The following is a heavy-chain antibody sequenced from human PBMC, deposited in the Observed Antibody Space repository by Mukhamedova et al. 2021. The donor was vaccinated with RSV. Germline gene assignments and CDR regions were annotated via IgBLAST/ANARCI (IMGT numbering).Heavy chain of an antibody. V-gene: IGHV3-21*06. CDR2: ISGSGSYI. D-gene: IGHD6-25*01. Sequence: GLEWVSSISGSGSYIYYADSMKGRFTISRDNAKNSLFLFMNSLRADDTAIYYCARDFGVAADRGWFDPWGQGTRVNVSS. CDR3: ARDFGVAADRGWFDP. J-gene: IGHJ5*02.